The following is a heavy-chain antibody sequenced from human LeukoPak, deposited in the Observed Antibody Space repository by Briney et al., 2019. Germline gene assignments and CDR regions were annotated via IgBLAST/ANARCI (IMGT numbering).Heavy chain of an antibody. CDR2: FDPEDGET. J-gene: IGHJ6*02. CDR3: ATEWLKRLRLGELSFNYYYYYGMDV. CDR1: GYTLTELS. Sequence: ASVKVSCKVSGYTLTELSMHWVRQAPGKGLEWMGGFDPEDGETIYAQKFQGRVTMTEDTSTDTAYMELSSLRSEDTAVYYRATEWLKRLRLGELSFNYYYYYGMDVWGQGTTVTVSS. V-gene: IGHV1-24*01. D-gene: IGHD3-16*02.